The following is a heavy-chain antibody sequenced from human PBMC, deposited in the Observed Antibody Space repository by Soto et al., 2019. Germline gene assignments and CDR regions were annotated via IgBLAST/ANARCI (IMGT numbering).Heavy chain of an antibody. V-gene: IGHV3-7*03. D-gene: IGHD6-19*01. J-gene: IGHJ6*02. Sequence: EVQLVESGGGLVQPGGSLRLSCAASGFTFSSYWMSWVRQAPGKGLEWVANIKQDGSEKYYVDSVKGRFTISRDNAKNSLYLQMNSLRAEDTAVYYCARDHDSGWAYYYYYGMDVWGQGTTVTVSS. CDR3: ARDHDSGWAYYYYYGMDV. CDR1: GFTFSSYW. CDR2: IKQDGSEK.